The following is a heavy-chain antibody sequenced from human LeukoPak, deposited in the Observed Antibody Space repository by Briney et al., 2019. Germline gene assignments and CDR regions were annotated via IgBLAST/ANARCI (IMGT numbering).Heavy chain of an antibody. D-gene: IGHD3-10*01. Sequence: SETLSLTCTVSGGSISSSSYYWGWIRQPPGKGLEWIGSIYYSGSTYYNPSLKSRVTISVDTSKNQFSLKLSSVTAADTAVYYCASLNMVRGVIPNTDYWGQGTLVTVSS. CDR2: IYYSGST. J-gene: IGHJ4*02. CDR1: GGSISSSSYY. CDR3: ASLNMVRGVIPNTDY. V-gene: IGHV4-39*01.